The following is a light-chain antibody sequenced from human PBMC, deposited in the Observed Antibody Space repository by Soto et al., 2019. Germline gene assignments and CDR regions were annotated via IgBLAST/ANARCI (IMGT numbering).Light chain of an antibody. Sequence: DIVMTQSPLSLPVTPGEPASISCRSSHSLLHSNGYNYLDWYLQKPGQSPQLLIYLGSNRASGVPDRFSGSGSGTDFTLKISRVEAEDVGVYYCMQALQTRTFGQGTKVDTK. J-gene: IGKJ1*01. CDR3: MQALQTRT. CDR1: HSLLHSNGYNY. CDR2: LGS. V-gene: IGKV2-28*01.